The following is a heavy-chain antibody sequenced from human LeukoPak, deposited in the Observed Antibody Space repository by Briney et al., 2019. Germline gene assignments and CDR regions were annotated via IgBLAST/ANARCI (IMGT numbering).Heavy chain of an antibody. CDR2: VNHSGYT. CDR3: ARMTTGHDY. D-gene: IGHD4-17*01. V-gene: IGHV4-34*01. CDR1: GTSFTSYY. J-gene: IGHJ4*02. Sequence: SETPSLTRGVSGTSFTSYYWSWIRQTPGKGLEWIGEVNHSGYTNMNPSLKSRVTISVDTSKNQFSLMMTSVTAADTAVYFCARMTTGHDYWGQGTLVTVSS.